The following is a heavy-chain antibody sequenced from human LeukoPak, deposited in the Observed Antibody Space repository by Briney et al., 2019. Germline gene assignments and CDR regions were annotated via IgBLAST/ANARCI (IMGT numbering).Heavy chain of an antibody. J-gene: IGHJ4*02. D-gene: IGHD5-24*01. V-gene: IGHV3-7*03. CDR1: GFTFSDYS. CDR3: AKEGRSLQTY. CDR2: IKEDGTET. Sequence: GGSLRLSCAASGFTFSDYSFTWTRLAPGKGLEWVANIKEDGTETYYVDSVKGRFTISRDNAKNSLYLQMNSLRVEDTAVYYCAKEGRSLQTYWGQGTLVTVSS.